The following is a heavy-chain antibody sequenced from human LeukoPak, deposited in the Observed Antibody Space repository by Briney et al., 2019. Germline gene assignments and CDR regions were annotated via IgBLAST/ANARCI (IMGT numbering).Heavy chain of an antibody. CDR1: GFIFSNYA. CDR2: ITGSGGNT. D-gene: IGHD6-6*01. V-gene: IGHV3-23*01. J-gene: IGHJ4*02. CDR3: VRGLDYFDY. Sequence: GGSLRLSCAASGFIFSNYAMGWGRQAPGKGLEWVSSITGSGGNTYYADSVKGRFTFSRDNSKNTLHLQMDSLRAEDTAVYYCVRGLDYFDYWGQGTLVTVSS.